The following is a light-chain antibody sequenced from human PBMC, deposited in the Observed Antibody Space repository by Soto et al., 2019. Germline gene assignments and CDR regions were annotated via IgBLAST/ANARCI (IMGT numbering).Light chain of an antibody. Sequence: EIVLTQSPATLSLSPGERAALSCRASQSVGSFLAWYQQKPGQAPRLLIYDASNRATDIPARFSGSGSGTDFTLTISSLEPEDFAVYYCQHRSNWPQTFGQGTKLDIK. CDR3: QHRSNWPQT. CDR2: DAS. V-gene: IGKV3-11*01. CDR1: QSVGSF. J-gene: IGKJ1*01.